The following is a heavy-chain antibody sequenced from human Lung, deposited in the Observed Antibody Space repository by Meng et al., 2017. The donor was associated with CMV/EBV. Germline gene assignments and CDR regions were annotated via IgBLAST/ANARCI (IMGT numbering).Heavy chain of an antibody. Sequence: SSXIFXXAAGYTFTSSGISWLRQAPGQGLQWMVWISAYNGNTNYAQKRQGRVTMTTDTSTSTAYMELRSLRSDDTAVYYCAREGYCSSTSCYTSRYYYYYGLDVWGQGTTVXVSS. CDR3: AREGYCSSTSCYTSRYYYYYGLDV. V-gene: IGHV1-18*01. J-gene: IGHJ6*02. CDR2: ISAYNGNT. D-gene: IGHD2-2*02. CDR1: GYTFTSSG.